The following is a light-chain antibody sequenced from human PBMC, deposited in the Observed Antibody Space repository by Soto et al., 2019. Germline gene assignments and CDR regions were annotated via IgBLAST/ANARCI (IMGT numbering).Light chain of an antibody. CDR2: SDN. V-gene: IGLV1-44*01. J-gene: IGLJ2*01. Sequence: QSVLTQPPSASGTPGQRVTIFCSGSSSNIGSYTVNWYQQLPGTAPKLLIYSDNQRPSGVPDRFSGSKSGTSASLAISGLQAEDEADYYCATWDASLNGWVFGGGTKLTVL. CDR3: ATWDASLNGWV. CDR1: SSNIGSYT.